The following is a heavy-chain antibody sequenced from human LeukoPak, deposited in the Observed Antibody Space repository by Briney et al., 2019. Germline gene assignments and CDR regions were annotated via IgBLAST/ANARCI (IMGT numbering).Heavy chain of an antibody. J-gene: IGHJ6*01. D-gene: IGHD4-17*01. Sequence: GASVTVSLTVSGYTLTELSIPLVRDPPAKGNEREGGFATEDGETISAHKFQGRVTITEDTSTDTAYMELSSLRSEDTAVYYCATGGPSVTTTQYGMDVWGKGTTVAVCS. CDR2: FATEDGET. CDR3: ATGGPSVTTTQYGMDV. CDR1: GYTLTELS. V-gene: IGHV1-24*01.